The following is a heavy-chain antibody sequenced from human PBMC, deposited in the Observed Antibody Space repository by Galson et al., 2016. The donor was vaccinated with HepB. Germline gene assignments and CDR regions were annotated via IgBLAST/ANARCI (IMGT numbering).Heavy chain of an antibody. V-gene: IGHV3-21*06. Sequence: SLRLSCAASGFSFSKYTMNWVRQAPGKGLEWVSSISTSSSYISYADSLKGRFTISRDNAKNSLYLQMTSLRAEDTAVYYCARRDYYYYAMDVWGQGTTVFVSS. CDR2: ISTSSSYI. CDR1: GFSFSKYT. J-gene: IGHJ6*02. CDR3: ARRDYYYYAMDV.